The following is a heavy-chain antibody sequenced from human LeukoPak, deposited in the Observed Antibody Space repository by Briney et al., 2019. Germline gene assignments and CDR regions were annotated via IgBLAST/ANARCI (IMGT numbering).Heavy chain of an antibody. Sequence: ASVKVSFKASGYTFTSYGISWVRQAPGHGLEWMGWISAYNGNTNYAQKLQGRVTMTTDTSTSTAYVELRSLRSDDTAVYYCARDPGERPADNYYYYGMDVWGKGTTVTVSS. J-gene: IGHJ6*04. CDR3: ARDPGERPADNYYYYGMDV. D-gene: IGHD2-2*01. CDR2: ISAYNGNT. CDR1: GYTFTSYG. V-gene: IGHV1-18*04.